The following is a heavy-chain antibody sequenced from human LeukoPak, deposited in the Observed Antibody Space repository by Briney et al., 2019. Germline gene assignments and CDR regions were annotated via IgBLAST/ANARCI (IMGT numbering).Heavy chain of an antibody. V-gene: IGHV4-38-2*02. CDR3: ARDYSSSWFDP. J-gene: IGHJ5*02. CDR1: GYSISSGYY. CDR2: IYHSGST. Sequence: PSETLSLTCAVSGYSISSGYYWGWIRQPPGKGLEWIGSIYHSGSTYYNPSLKSRVTISVDTSKNQFSLKLSSVTAADTAVYYCARDYSSSWFDPWVQGTLVTVSS. D-gene: IGHD6-13*01.